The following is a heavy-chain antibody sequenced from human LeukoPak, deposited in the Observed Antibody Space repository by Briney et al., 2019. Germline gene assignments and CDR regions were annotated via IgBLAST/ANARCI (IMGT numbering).Heavy chain of an antibody. V-gene: IGHV4-39*01. CDR1: GGSISSGGYY. D-gene: IGHD4-17*01. Sequence: PSETLSLTCTVSGGSISSGGYYWGWIRQPPGKGLEWIGSIYYSGSTYYNPSLKSRVTISVDTSKNQFSLKLSSVTAADTAVYYCARAPMTTVTTARGAFDIWGQGTMVTVSS. J-gene: IGHJ3*02. CDR3: ARAPMTTVTTARGAFDI. CDR2: IYYSGST.